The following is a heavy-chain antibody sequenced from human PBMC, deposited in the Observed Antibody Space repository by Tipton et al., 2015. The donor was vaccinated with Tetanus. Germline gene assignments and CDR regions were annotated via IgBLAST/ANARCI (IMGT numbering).Heavy chain of an antibody. CDR3: ARASQRSFEF. J-gene: IGHJ4*02. CDR1: GGSSSSFY. Sequence: TLSLTCEVSGGSSSSFYWSWIRQPPGGGLEWIGNIYNIARTNYNPSLRSRVAMSVDTSKNQLYLQLSSVTAADTAVYFCARASQRSFEFWGQGHMVAVSS. V-gene: IGHV4-59*01. CDR2: IYNIART. D-gene: IGHD5-18*01.